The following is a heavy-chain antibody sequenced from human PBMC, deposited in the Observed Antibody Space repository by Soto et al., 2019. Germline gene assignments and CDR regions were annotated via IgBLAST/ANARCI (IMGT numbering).Heavy chain of an antibody. CDR2: INAGNGDT. Sequence: QVQVVQSRAEGKKPGASVKVSCKTSGYIFTSYAMHWVRQAPGQCLEWMGWINAGNGDTKYSQKFQGRVTITRDTSANTSFTELSLLRYEDTAIYSCARELQGLYYFDFWGQGTLVTVSS. CDR1: GYIFTSYA. CDR3: ARELQGLYYFDF. J-gene: IGHJ4*02. V-gene: IGHV1-3*01. D-gene: IGHD4-4*01.